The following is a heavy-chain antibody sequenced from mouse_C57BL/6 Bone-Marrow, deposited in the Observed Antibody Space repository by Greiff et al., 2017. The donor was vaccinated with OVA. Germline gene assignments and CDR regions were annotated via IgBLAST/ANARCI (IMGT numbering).Heavy chain of an antibody. V-gene: IGHV1-81*01. D-gene: IGHD1-1*01. J-gene: IGHJ4*01. Sequence: QVQLQQSGAELARPGASVKLSCKASGYTFTSYGISWVKQRTGQGLEWIGEIYPRSGNTYYNEKFKGKATLTADKSSSTAYMELRSLTSEDSAVYFCARRVYGSPHYYAMDYWGQGTSVTVSS. CDR1: GYTFTSYG. CDR2: IYPRSGNT. CDR3: ARRVYGSPHYYAMDY.